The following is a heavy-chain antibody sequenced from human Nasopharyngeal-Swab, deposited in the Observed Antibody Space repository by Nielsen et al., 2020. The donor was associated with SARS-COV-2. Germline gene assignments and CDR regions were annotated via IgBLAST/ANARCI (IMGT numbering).Heavy chain of an antibody. Sequence: SGPTLVKPTETLTLTCTVSGFSLSNARMGVSWIRQPPGKALEWLAHIFSNDEKSYSTSLKSRLTISKDTSKSQVVLTMTNMDPVETATYYCARNVDILTGYYPSYYYGMDVWGQGTTVTVSS. D-gene: IGHD3-9*01. CDR1: GFSLSNARMG. J-gene: IGHJ6*02. CDR2: IFSNDEK. V-gene: IGHV2-26*01. CDR3: ARNVDILTGYYPSYYYGMDV.